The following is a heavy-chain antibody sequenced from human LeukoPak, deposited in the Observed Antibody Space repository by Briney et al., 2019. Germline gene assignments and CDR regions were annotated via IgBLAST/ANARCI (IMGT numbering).Heavy chain of an antibody. CDR3: ARKAPARGNWFDP. CDR1: GGTFSSYA. Sequence: SVKVSCKASGGTFSSYAISWVRQAPGQGLEWMGGIIPIFCTANYAQKFQGRVTITTDESTSTAYMELSSLRSEDTAVYYCARKAPARGNWFDPWGQGTLVTVSS. J-gene: IGHJ5*02. D-gene: IGHD2-2*01. V-gene: IGHV1-69*05. CDR2: IIPIFCTA.